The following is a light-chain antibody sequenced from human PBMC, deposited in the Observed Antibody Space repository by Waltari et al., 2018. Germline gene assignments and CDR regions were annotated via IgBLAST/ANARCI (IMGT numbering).Light chain of an antibody. V-gene: IGKV3-20*01. J-gene: IGKJ5*01. Sequence: IVLTQSPGTLSLSPGERAALSCRASQSFSSNYLAWYQQKPRQAPRLLIYGASNRATGIPDRFSGSGSGADFTLTISRLEPEDFAVYYCQRYGSSFGQGTRLEIK. CDR1: QSFSSNY. CDR2: GAS. CDR3: QRYGSS.